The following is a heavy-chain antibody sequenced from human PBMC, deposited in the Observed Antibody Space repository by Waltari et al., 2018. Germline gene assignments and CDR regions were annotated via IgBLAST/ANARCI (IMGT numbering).Heavy chain of an antibody. D-gene: IGHD6-19*01. J-gene: IGHJ5*02. Sequence: QVQLQESGPGLVKPSETLSLTCTVSGCSISSYYWNWIRQPPGKGLEWIGYIYYSGSTNYNPSLKSRVTISVDTSKNQFSLKLSSVTAADTAVYYCARDSSGWSGVHYNWFDPWGQGTLVTVSS. CDR1: GCSISSYY. V-gene: IGHV4-59*01. CDR2: IYYSGST. CDR3: ARDSSGWSGVHYNWFDP.